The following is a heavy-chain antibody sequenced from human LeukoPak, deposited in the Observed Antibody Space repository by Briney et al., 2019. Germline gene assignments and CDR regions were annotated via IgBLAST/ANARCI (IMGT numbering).Heavy chain of an antibody. Sequence: PGGSLRLSCAASGFTLTGYGFHWVRQAPGKGLEWVAVVWYDGTRKYYADSVKGRFTVSRDNSENTVYLQISGLRAEDTAVYYCARDTDTTSHYSRFDPWGQGTLVTVSS. CDR2: VWYDGTRK. J-gene: IGHJ5*02. D-gene: IGHD4-17*01. CDR1: GFTLTGYG. CDR3: ARDTDTTSHYSRFDP. V-gene: IGHV3-33*01.